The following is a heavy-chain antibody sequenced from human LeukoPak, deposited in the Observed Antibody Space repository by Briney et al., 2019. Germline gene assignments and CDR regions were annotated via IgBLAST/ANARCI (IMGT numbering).Heavy chain of an antibody. D-gene: IGHD4-11*01. CDR3: AKILPDTVTADY. CDR1: GFTFSSYG. V-gene: IGHV3-30*18. CDR2: ISYDGSNK. J-gene: IGHJ4*02. Sequence: GRSLRLSCAASGFTFSSYGMYWVRQAPGKGLEWVAVISYDGSNKYYADSVKGRFTISRDNSKNTLYLQMNSLRAEDTAVYYCAKILPDTVTADYWGQGALVTVSS.